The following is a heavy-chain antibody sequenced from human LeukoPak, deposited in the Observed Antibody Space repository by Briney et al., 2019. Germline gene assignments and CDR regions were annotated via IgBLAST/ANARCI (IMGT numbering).Heavy chain of an antibody. Sequence: GGSLRLSCAPSGFTFSTCGMHWVRQAPGKGLEWVAFIRYGGSDIYYGDSVKGRFTISRDNSKNTLYLQMNSLRGEDTAVYYCAKEPYSSVYYFYYMDVWGKGTTVTVSS. D-gene: IGHD6-25*01. J-gene: IGHJ6*03. CDR1: GFTFSTCG. V-gene: IGHV3-30*02. CDR3: AKEPYSSVYYFYYMDV. CDR2: IRYGGSDI.